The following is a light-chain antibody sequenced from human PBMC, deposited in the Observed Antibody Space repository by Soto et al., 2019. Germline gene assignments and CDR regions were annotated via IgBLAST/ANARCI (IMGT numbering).Light chain of an antibody. CDR1: QSISTW. V-gene: IGKV1D-16*01. Sequence: DIQMTQSPSSLSASVGDRVTIXXRASQSISTWLAWYQQKPGKAPKSXIYATSNLQSGVPSRFSGSGFGTEFTLTISSLQPEDFATYYCQQYNTYPITFGQGTRLEIK. J-gene: IGKJ5*01. CDR2: ATS. CDR3: QQYNTYPIT.